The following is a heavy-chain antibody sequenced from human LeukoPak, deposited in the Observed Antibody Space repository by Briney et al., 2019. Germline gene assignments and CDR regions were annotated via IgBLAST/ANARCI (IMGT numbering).Heavy chain of an antibody. V-gene: IGHV4-30-4*01. D-gene: IGHD3-3*01. CDR1: GGSISSGDYY. CDR2: IYYSGST. J-gene: IGHJ5*02. Sequence: SQTLSLTCTVSGGSISSGDYYWSWIGQPPGKGLEWIGYIYYSGSTYYNPSLKSRVTISVDTSKNQFSLKLSSVTAADTAVYYCARAVPATIFGVVTLFGFEPWGQGTLVTVSS. CDR3: ARAVPATIFGVVTLFGFEP.